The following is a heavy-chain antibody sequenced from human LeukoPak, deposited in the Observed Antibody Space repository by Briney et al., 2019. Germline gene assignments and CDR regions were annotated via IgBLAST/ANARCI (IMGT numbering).Heavy chain of an antibody. CDR2: ISAYSGNT. V-gene: IGHV1-18*01. CDR3: ARELNYYYGMDV. Sequence: GASVKVSCTASGYSFTNYGISWVRQAPGQGLEWMGWISAYSGNTNYVQNLRGRVSITTDTSTTTVYMELRSLRSDDTAVYYCARELNYYYGMDVWGQGTTVTVSS. CDR1: GYSFTNYG. J-gene: IGHJ6*02.